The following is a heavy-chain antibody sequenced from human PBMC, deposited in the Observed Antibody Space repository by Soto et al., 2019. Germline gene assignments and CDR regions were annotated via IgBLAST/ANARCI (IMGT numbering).Heavy chain of an antibody. V-gene: IGHV3-15*07. J-gene: IGHJ6*02. D-gene: IGHD1-26*01. CDR3: TTDRRVEPTAGHYYGMDV. CDR1: GLSVSNAY. Sequence: EVQLVESGGGLVEPGGSLRLSCAASGLSVSNAYMNWVRQPPGRGLEWVGRIKSKGNGGSTDYATPVKGRFTISRDDSQSTLYLQMNSLKIEDTALYYCTTDRRVEPTAGHYYGMDVWGQGTTVTVS. CDR2: IKSKGNGGST.